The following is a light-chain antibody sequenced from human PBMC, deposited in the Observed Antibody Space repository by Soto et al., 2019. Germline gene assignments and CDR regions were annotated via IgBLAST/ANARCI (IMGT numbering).Light chain of an antibody. Sequence: QAVVTQPPSASGTPGQRVTISCSGSNSNIGTNSMNWYQQLPGTAPKLLIHSNKQRPSGVPDRFSGSKSGTSASLAISGLQSEDEADYYCAAWDGSLNGWVFGGGTKVTVL. J-gene: IGLJ3*02. V-gene: IGLV1-44*01. CDR3: AAWDGSLNGWV. CDR2: SNK. CDR1: NSNIGTNS.